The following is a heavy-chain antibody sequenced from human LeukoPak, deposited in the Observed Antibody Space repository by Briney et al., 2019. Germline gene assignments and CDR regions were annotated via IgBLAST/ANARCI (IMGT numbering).Heavy chain of an antibody. V-gene: IGHV4-4*07. CDR1: GGSISSYY. J-gene: IGHJ2*01. CDR3: ARDYYYGSSGYYLYWYFDL. Sequence: PSETLSLTCTVSGGSISSYYWSWIRQPAGKGLEWIGRIYTSGSTNYNPSLKSRVTMSVDTSKNQFSLKLSSVTAADTAVYYCARDYYYGSSGYYLYWYFDLWGRGTLVTVSS. D-gene: IGHD3-22*01. CDR2: IYTSGST.